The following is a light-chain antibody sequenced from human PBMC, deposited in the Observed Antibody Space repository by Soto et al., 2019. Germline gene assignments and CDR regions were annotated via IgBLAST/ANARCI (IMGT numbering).Light chain of an antibody. Sequence: EIVMTQSPATLSVSPGERATLSCRASQSVSSNLAWYQQKPGQAPRLLIHGASTRATAIPARFSGSGSGTDFTLTISRLEPEDFAVYYCQQYGSSPMTFGQGTRLEIK. V-gene: IGKV3-15*01. CDR3: QQYGSSPMT. CDR1: QSVSSN. J-gene: IGKJ5*01. CDR2: GAS.